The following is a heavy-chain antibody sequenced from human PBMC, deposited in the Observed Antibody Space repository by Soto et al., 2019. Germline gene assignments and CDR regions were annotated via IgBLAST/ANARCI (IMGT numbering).Heavy chain of an antibody. V-gene: IGHV3-30-3*01. CDR1: GFTFSSYA. Sequence: GGSLRLSCAASGFTFSSYAMHWVRQAPGKGLEWVAVISYDGSNKYYADSVQGRFTISRDNSKNTLYLQMSSLRADDTAVYYCARDRMWEQLPPDAFDIWGQGTMVTVSS. J-gene: IGHJ3*02. CDR3: ARDRMWEQLPPDAFDI. CDR2: ISYDGSNK. D-gene: IGHD1-26*01.